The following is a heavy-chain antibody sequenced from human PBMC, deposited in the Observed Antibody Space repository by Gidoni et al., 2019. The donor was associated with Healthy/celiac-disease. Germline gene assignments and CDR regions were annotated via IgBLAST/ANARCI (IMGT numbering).Heavy chain of an antibody. V-gene: IGHV1-69*02. CDR2: IIPILGIA. Sequence: QGLERMGRIIPILGIAHYAQKFQGRVTITADKSTSTADMELSSLRSEDTAVYYCASSLAAAGAVDYWGQGTLVTVSS. CDR3: ASSLAAAGAVDY. D-gene: IGHD6-13*01. J-gene: IGHJ4*02.